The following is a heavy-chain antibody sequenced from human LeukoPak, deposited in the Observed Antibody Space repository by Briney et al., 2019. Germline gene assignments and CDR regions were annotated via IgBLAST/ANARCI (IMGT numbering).Heavy chain of an antibody. CDR3: AKSGRGSSPPYYFDY. J-gene: IGHJ4*02. CDR2: MSGSGDDT. V-gene: IGHV3-23*01. CDR1: GFTFSTHT. D-gene: IGHD6-6*01. Sequence: PGGSLRLSCSASGFTFSTHTMSWVRQAPGKGLEWVSAMSGSGDDTYYADSVKGRFTISRDNSKNTLYLQMSSLRAEDTAVYYCAKSGRGSSPPYYFDYWGQGTLVTVSS.